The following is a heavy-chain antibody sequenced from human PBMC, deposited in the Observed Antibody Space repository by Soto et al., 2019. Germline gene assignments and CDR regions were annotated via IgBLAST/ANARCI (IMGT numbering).Heavy chain of an antibody. V-gene: IGHV1-3*01. Sequence: ASVKGSCKASGYTFTSYAMHWVRQAPGQRLEWMGWINAGNGNTKYSQKFQGRVTITRDTSASTAYMELSSLRSEDTAVYYCARDFLAVSEPGVLSGRFAPWGQGTLVLVSS. J-gene: IGHJ5*02. CDR1: GYTFTSYA. CDR2: INAGNGNT. D-gene: IGHD2-8*01. CDR3: ARDFLAVSEPGVLSGRFAP.